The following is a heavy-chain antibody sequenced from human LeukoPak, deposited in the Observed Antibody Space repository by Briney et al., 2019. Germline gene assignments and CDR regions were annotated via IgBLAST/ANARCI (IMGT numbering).Heavy chain of an antibody. CDR2: IFYSGST. CDR3: ARTNYDSSGYYYGY. CDR1: GGSISNHY. D-gene: IGHD3-22*01. V-gene: IGHV4-59*08. J-gene: IGHJ4*02. Sequence: SETLSLTCIVSGGSISNHYWSWIRQPPGKGLEWIGQIFYSGSTNYNPSLKSRVTISVDTSKNQVSLKLSSVTAADTAVYYCARTNYDSSGYYYGYWGQGTLVTVSS.